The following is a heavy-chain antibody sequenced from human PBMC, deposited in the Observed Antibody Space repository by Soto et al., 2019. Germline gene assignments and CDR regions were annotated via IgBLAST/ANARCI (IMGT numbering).Heavy chain of an antibody. V-gene: IGHV3-49*03. CDR3: TRDVVEQQPDY. Sequence: GGSLRLSCTASGFTFGDYAMSWFRQAPGKGLEWVGFIRSKAYGGTTEYAASVKGRFTISRDDSKSIAYLQMNSLKTEDTAVYYCTRDVVEQQPDYWGQGTLVTVSS. CDR1: GFTFGDYA. CDR2: IRSKAYGGTT. J-gene: IGHJ4*02. D-gene: IGHD6-13*01.